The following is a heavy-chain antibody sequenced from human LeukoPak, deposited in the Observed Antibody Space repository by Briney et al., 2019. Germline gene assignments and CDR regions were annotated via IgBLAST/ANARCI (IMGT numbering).Heavy chain of an antibody. CDR1: GYTFTSYD. Sequence: SVKVSCKASGYTFTSYDINWVRQATGQGLEWMGWMNPNSGNTGYAQKFQGRVTITRNTSISTAYMELSSLRSEDTAVYYCARRAKYNWIPFDYWGQGTLVTVSS. D-gene: IGHD1-20*01. V-gene: IGHV1-8*03. CDR3: ARRAKYNWIPFDY. J-gene: IGHJ4*02. CDR2: MNPNSGNT.